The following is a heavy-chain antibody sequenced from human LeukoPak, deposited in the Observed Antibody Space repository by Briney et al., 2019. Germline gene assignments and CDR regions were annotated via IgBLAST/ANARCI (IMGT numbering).Heavy chain of an antibody. CDR2: IYYSGSI. J-gene: IGHJ4*02. Sequence: SSETLSLTCTVSGASISSYYWSWIRQPPGKGLEWIGDIYYSGSIKYNPSLKSRVTMSVDTSKNQFSLKLSSVTAADTAIYYCARENPSGYYNRPIDYWGQGTLVTVSS. CDR3: ARENPSGYYNRPIDY. D-gene: IGHD3-22*01. V-gene: IGHV4-59*01. CDR1: GASISSYY.